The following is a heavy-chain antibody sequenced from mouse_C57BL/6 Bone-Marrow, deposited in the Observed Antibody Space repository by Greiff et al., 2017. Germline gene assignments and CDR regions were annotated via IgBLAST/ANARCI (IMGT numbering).Heavy chain of an antibody. D-gene: IGHD1-1*02. CDR3: ARDGWSRYAMDY. CDR1: GFTFTDYY. J-gene: IGHJ4*01. Sequence: EVKLVESGGGLVQPGGSLSLSCAASGFTFTDYYMSWVRQPPGKALEWLGFIRNKANGYTTEYSASVKGRFTISRDNYQSILYLQMNALRAEDSATYYCARDGWSRYAMDYWGQGTSVTVSS. CDR2: IRNKANGYTT. V-gene: IGHV7-3*01.